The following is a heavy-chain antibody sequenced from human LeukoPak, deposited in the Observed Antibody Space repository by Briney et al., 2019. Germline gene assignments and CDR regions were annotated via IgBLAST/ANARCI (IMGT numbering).Heavy chain of an antibody. V-gene: IGHV3-64*04. J-gene: IGHJ4*02. CDR2: ISTNGGST. D-gene: IGHD3-22*01. Sequence: GGSLRLSCAASGFSFNTYAMHWVRQAPGKGLENVSAISTNGGSTNYANSVKGRFTISRDDSKNTAYLQMNSLKTEDTAVYYCTGQAYYYDTSGFNFDYWGQGILVAVSS. CDR3: TGQAYYYDTSGFNFDY. CDR1: GFSFNTYA.